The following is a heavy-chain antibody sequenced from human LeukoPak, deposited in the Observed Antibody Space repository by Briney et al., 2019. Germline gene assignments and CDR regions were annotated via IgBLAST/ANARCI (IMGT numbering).Heavy chain of an antibody. Sequence: GGSLRLSCAASGFTFSSYGMSWVRQAPGKGLEWVSALSSSGGSTYYADSVKGRFTISRDNSKNTLYLQMSSLRAEDTAVYYCATSGGPLNWFDPWGQGTLVTVSS. CDR2: LSSSGGST. J-gene: IGHJ5*02. CDR1: GFTFSSYG. V-gene: IGHV3-23*01. CDR3: ATSGGPLNWFDP.